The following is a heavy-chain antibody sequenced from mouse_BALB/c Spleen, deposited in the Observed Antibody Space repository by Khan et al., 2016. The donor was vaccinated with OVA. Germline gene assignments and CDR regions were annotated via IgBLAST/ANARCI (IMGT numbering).Heavy chain of an antibody. CDR2: IDPFNGGT. J-gene: IGHJ3*01. V-gene: IGHV1S135*01. CDR1: GYSFTSYY. CDR3: ARGTFDY. D-gene: IGHD3-3*01. Sequence: VQLQQSGPELMKPGASVNISCKASGYSFTSYYIHWVKQSHGKSLKWIGYIDPFNGGTDYNQKFKGKATLTVDKSSNTAYMHLSSLTSEDSAVYYCARGTFDYWGQGTLVTVSA.